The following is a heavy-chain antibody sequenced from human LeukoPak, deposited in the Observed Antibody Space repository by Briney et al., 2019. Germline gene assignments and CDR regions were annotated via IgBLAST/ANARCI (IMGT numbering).Heavy chain of an antibody. Sequence: PGGSLRLSCAASGFTFSSYEMNWVRQAPGKGLKWVSFISSSNSTIYYADSVKGRFTISRDNAKNSLYLQMNSLRAEDTALYYCARGYCSNGVCYRGGIDYWGQGTLVTVSS. CDR2: ISSSNSTI. V-gene: IGHV3-48*03. CDR1: GFTFSSYE. CDR3: ARGYCSNGVCYRGGIDY. J-gene: IGHJ4*02. D-gene: IGHD2-8*01.